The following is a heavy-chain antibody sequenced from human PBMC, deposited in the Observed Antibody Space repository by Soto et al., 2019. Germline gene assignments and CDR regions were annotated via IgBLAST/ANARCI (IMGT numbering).Heavy chain of an antibody. Sequence: EVQLVESGGGLVQPGRSLRLSCAASGFTFDDYAMHWVRQAPGKGLEWVSGISWNSGSIGYADSVKGRFTISRDNAKNSLQLQMNRLRAEDTALYYCAKDIRAGMATITGDYWGQGTLVTVSS. V-gene: IGHV3-9*01. CDR3: AKDIRAGMATITGDY. D-gene: IGHD5-12*01. CDR2: ISWNSGSI. CDR1: GFTFDDYA. J-gene: IGHJ4*02.